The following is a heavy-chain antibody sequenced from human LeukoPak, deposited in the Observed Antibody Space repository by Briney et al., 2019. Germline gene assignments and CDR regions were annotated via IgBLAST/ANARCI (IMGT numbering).Heavy chain of an antibody. J-gene: IGHJ4*02. V-gene: IGHV3-7*01. Sequence: GGSLRLSCAASGFTFSSYWMSWVRQAPGKGLERVANIKQDGSEKYYVDSVKGRFTISRDNAKNSLYLQMNSLRAEDTAVYYCASRNYGDYEVLFDYWGQGTLVTVSS. CDR3: ASRNYGDYEVLFDY. CDR1: GFTFSSYW. D-gene: IGHD4-17*01. CDR2: IKQDGSEK.